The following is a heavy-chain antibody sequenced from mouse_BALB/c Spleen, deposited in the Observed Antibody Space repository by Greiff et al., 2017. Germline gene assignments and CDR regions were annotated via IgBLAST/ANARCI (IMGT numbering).Heavy chain of an antibody. V-gene: IGHV1-82*01. CDR3: ARGGYYAMDY. CDR2: IYPGDGDT. Sequence: VQLQQSGPELVKPGASVKISCKASGYAFSSSWMNWVKQRPGQGLEWIGRIYPGDGDTNYNGKFKGKATLTADKSSSTAYMQLSSLTSVDSAVYFCARGGYYAMDYWGQGTSVTVSS. J-gene: IGHJ4*01. CDR1: GYAFSSSW.